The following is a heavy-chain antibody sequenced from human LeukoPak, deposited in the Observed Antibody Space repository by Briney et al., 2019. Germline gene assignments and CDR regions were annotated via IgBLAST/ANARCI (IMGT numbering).Heavy chain of an antibody. CDR1: GFIFSNAW. CDR3: TLAGWLQLTRFDY. J-gene: IGHJ4*02. Sequence: GGSLRLSCAASGFIFSNAWMSWVRQAPGKGLEWVGRIKSKTDGGTTDYAAPVKGRFTISRDDSKNTLYLQMNSLKTEDTAVYYCTLAGWLQLTRFDYWGQGTLVTVSS. CDR2: IKSKTDGGTT. D-gene: IGHD5-24*01. V-gene: IGHV3-15*01.